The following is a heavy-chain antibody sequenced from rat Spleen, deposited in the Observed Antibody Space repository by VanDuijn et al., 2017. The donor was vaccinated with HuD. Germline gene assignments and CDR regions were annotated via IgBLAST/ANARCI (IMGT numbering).Heavy chain of an antibody. D-gene: IGHD1-7*01. Sequence: EVQLVESGGGSVQPGRSMKLSCTASGFTFTNYDMAWVRQAPTKGLEWVASISTSGGSTYYRDSVKGRFTVSRDNAKSTLYLQMDSLRSEDTATYYCAREYYGSLGFWGPGTMVTVSS. V-gene: IGHV5-25*01. CDR2: ISTSGGST. J-gene: IGHJ1*01. CDR3: AREYYGSLGF. CDR1: GFTFTNYD.